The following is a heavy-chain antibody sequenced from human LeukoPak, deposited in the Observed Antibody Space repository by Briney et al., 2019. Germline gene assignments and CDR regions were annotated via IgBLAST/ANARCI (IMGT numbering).Heavy chain of an antibody. CDR2: IWYDGSNN. J-gene: IGHJ4*02. CDR1: GFTFSNYA. Sequence: GGSLRLSCAASGFTFSNYAIHWVRQAPGKGLEWVGFIWYDGSNNYHADSVKGRFTISRDNSKNTAHLQMNSLRAEDTAVYYCAKDKGLISGKYYFDYWGQGALVTVPS. CDR3: AKDKGLISGKYYFDY. V-gene: IGHV3-30*02. D-gene: IGHD1-26*01.